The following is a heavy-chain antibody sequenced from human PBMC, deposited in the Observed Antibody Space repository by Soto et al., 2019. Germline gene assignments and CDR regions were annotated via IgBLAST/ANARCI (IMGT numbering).Heavy chain of an antibody. CDR1: GFSFRDYY. CDR2: LGAADDP. D-gene: IGHD1-26*01. Sequence: EVQLVESGGGSVQPGESLRLSCAASGFSFRDYYMHWVRQRTGKGLEWVSGLGAADDPYYIASVKGRFSVSRDNAQNSLYLQMNNLRVDDTAVYFCARAYLGRLPRRADYYYAMDVWGRGTTVTVSS. V-gene: IGHV3-13*05. CDR3: ARAYLGRLPRRADYYYAMDV. J-gene: IGHJ6*02.